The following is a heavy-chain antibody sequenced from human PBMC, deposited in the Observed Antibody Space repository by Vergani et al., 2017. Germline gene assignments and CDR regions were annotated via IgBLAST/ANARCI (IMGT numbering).Heavy chain of an antibody. CDR1: GYTFTDHY. Sequence: EVQLVQSWAEVKKPGATMKISCKVSGYTFTDHYMHWLKPAPGKGLEWMGLVDPEDGETIYAEKFKGRVTIAADTSTDTAHLELSSLRSEDTAVYYCATPQTVTTGGMEVWGQGTTVIVS. J-gene: IGHJ6*02. D-gene: IGHD4-17*01. CDR2: VDPEDGET. CDR3: ATPQTVTTGGMEV. V-gene: IGHV1-69-2*01.